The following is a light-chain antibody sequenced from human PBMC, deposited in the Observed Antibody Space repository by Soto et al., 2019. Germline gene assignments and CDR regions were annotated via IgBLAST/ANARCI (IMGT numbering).Light chain of an antibody. CDR3: SSHTSGSPLV. CDR1: SSDVGAYNF. J-gene: IGLJ1*01. Sequence: QSALTQPASVSGSRGQSITISCTGTSSDVGAYNFVSWYQQHPGKKPKLLIYDVTTRPSGVSNRFSGSKSGNTASLTISGLLAEDEADYYCSSHTSGSPLVFGTGTKVTV. CDR2: DVT. V-gene: IGLV2-14*03.